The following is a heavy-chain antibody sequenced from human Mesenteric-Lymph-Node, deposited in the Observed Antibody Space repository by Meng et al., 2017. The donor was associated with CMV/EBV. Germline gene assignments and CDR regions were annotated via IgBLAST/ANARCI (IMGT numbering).Heavy chain of an antibody. Sequence: CSFSAFSLSPFGVVVGWIRQPPGKALEWLALIYWNDDIRYSPSLKSRLTITKDTSKNQVVLTMANMDPADTATYSCVRANSSSPFDYWGQGALVTVSS. D-gene: IGHD6-13*01. CDR1: AFSLSPFGVV. V-gene: IGHV2-5*01. CDR2: IYWNDDI. CDR3: VRANSSSPFDY. J-gene: IGHJ4*02.